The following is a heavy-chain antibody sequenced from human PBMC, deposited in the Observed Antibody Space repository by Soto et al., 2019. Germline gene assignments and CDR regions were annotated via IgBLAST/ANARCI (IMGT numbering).Heavy chain of an antibody. J-gene: IGHJ5*02. Sequence: SETLSLTCTVSGASIAQYYWNWIRQSPGKGLEWIVSVSSTGSTVFNPSLTSRVTVSLDTSKNQFSLTLNSVTAADTAVYYCARGGGSPHHNPKFDLWGQGTLVTVS. V-gene: IGHV4-59*01. CDR1: GASIAQYY. CDR3: ARGGGSPHHNPKFDL. D-gene: IGHD6-13*01. CDR2: VSSTGST.